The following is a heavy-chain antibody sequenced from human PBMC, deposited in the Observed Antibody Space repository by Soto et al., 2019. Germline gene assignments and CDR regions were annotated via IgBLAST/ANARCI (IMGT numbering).Heavy chain of an antibody. Sequence: PGGSLRLSCAASGFTFSSYAMHWVRQAPGKGLEWVAVISYDGSNKYYADSVKGRFTISRDNSKNTLYLQMNSLRAEDTAVYYCARARTTVFGVVIDRYFDYWGQGT. CDR3: ARARTTVFGVVIDRYFDY. V-gene: IGHV3-30-3*01. D-gene: IGHD3-3*01. CDR2: ISYDGSNK. J-gene: IGHJ4*02. CDR1: GFTFSSYA.